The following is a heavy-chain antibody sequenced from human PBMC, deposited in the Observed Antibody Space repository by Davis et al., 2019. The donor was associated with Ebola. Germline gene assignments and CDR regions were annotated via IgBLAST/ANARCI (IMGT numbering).Heavy chain of an antibody. J-gene: IGHJ4*02. V-gene: IGHV3-9*03. Sequence: PGGSLRLSCAASGFTFDDYAMHWVRQAPGKGLEWVSGISWNSGSIGYADSVKGRFTISRDNAKNSLYLQMNSLRAEDMALYYCARDPSTRGGFDYWGQGTLVTVSS. D-gene: IGHD3-10*01. CDR1: GFTFDDYA. CDR3: ARDPSTRGGFDY. CDR2: ISWNSGSI.